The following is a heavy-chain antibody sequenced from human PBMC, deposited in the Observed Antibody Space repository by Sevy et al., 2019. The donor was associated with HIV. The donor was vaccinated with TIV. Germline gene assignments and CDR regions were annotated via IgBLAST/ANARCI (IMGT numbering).Heavy chain of an antibody. CDR3: AAWYYYGRVCDYPSFHY. CDR1: GFSFTNSA. D-gene: IGHD3-22*01. CDR2: IVVGSGNT. V-gene: IGHV1-58*01. J-gene: IGHJ4*02. Sequence: ASVKVSCEASGFSFTNSAVQWVRQARGQRLEWIGWIVVGSGNTDYSQKLQDRVTITRDMSTSTAYMELSSLRSEDTALYYCAAWYYYGRVCDYPSFHYWGQGTPVSVSS.